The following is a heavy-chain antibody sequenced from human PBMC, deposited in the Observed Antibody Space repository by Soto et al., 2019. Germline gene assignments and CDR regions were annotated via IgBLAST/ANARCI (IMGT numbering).Heavy chain of an antibody. J-gene: IGHJ5*02. D-gene: IGHD1-26*01. V-gene: IGHV3-23*01. CDR2: FAGSGGSA. CDR1: GFTFSNYG. CDR3: AKLPWEVAPS. Sequence: GGSLRLSCAASGFTFSNYGMAWVRQAPGKGLEWVSVFAGSGGSAYYADSVKGRFTISRDNARNTVYLQMNSLEAEDTAVYYCAKLPWEVAPSWGQGTQVTVSS.